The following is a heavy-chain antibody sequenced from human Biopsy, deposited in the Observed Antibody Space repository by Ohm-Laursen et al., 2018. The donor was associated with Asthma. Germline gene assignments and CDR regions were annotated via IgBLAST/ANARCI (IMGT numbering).Heavy chain of an antibody. V-gene: IGHV1-2*04. J-gene: IGHJ4*02. CDR2: INPNSGGT. D-gene: IGHD1-14*01. CDR1: GYTFTGYY. Sequence: ASVKVSCKASGYTFTGYYMHWVRQAPGQGLEWMGWINPNSGGTNYAQKFQGWVTMTRDTSISTAYMELSSLNFADTAVYYCARNAGAGTFDFWGQGTLVTVSS. CDR3: ARNAGAGTFDF.